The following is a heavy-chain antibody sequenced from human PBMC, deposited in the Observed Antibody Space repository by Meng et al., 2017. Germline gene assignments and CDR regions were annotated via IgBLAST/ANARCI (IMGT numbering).Heavy chain of an antibody. CDR1: GFTFSNAW. Sequence: GESLKISCAASGFTFSNAWMSWVRPAPGKGLEWVGRIKSKTDGVKTDYAAPVKGRYTISRDDSKNTMYLQMNSLKTEDTAVYYYTKHTTVRYTVTTVVYWGQGTLVTVSS. D-gene: IGHD4-17*01. J-gene: IGHJ4*02. CDR3: TKHTTVRYTVTTVVY. CDR2: IKSKTDGVKT. V-gene: IGHV3-15*01.